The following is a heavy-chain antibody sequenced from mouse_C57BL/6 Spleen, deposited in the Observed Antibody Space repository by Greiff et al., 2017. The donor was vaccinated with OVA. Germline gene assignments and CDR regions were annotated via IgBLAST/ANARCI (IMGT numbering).Heavy chain of an antibody. D-gene: IGHD2-5*01. CDR3: ARFYSNYQYFDV. J-gene: IGHJ1*03. CDR1: GYAFSSSW. Sequence: QVQLQQSGPELVKPGASVKISCKASGYAFSSSWMNWVKQRPGTGLEWIGRIYPGDGDTNYNGKFRGEATLTADKSSSTAYMQHRSLTSEDSAVYFCARFYSNYQYFDVWATGTTVTVPS. CDR2: IYPGDGDT. V-gene: IGHV1-82*01.